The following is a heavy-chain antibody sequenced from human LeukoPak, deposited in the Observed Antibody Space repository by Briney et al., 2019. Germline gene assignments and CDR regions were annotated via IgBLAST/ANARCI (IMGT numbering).Heavy chain of an antibody. D-gene: IGHD1-7*01. Sequence: PSETLSLTCTVSGDSISSTNYYWGWIRQPPGKGLEWIGSIYYSGSTFNNPSLKSQVTISVDTSKNQFSLKVSSVTAADTAVYYCARLYGNFQNYYDYWGQGTLVAVSS. CDR1: GDSISSTNYY. CDR3: ARLYGNFQNYYDY. CDR2: IYYSGST. J-gene: IGHJ4*02. V-gene: IGHV4-39*07.